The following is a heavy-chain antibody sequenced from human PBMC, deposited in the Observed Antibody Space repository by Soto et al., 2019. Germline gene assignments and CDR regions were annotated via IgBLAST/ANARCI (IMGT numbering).Heavy chain of an antibody. V-gene: IGHV3-21*04. CDR2: ISDSGSPL. Sequence: GGSLRLSCAASGFTFSSYAMTWVRQAPGKGLEWVSIISDSGSPLYYADSVKGGFSISRDNVKNSVYLQMNNLRADDTALYFCARDIRGYGMDVWGQGTTVTVSS. CDR3: ARDIRGYGMDV. J-gene: IGHJ6*02. CDR1: GFTFSSYA. D-gene: IGHD3-10*01.